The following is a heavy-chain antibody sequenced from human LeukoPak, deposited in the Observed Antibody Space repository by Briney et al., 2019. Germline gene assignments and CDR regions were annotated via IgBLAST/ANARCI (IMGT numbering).Heavy chain of an antibody. Sequence: PSETLSLTCTVSGGSISSYYWSWIRQPPGKGLEWIGYIYYSGSTNYNPSLKSRVTISVDTSKNQFSLKLSSVTAADTAVYYCAKTSVDLDPDYWGQGILVTVSS. CDR3: AKTSVDLDPDY. CDR1: GGSISSYY. V-gene: IGHV4-59*01. CDR2: IYYSGST. J-gene: IGHJ4*02. D-gene: IGHD1-1*01.